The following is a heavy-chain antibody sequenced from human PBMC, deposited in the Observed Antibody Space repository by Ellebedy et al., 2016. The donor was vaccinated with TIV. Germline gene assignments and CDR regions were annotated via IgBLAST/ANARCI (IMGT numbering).Heavy chain of an antibody. CDR1: GFTFSSYA. Sequence: GESLKISCSASGFTFSSYAMHWVRQAPGKGLEYVSAINSNGGSTYYADSVKGRFTISRDNSKNTLYLPMSSLRAEDTAVYYCVKEQMITFGGVIVMSAFDIWGQGTMVTVSS. D-gene: IGHD3-16*02. J-gene: IGHJ3*02. CDR3: VKEQMITFGGVIVMSAFDI. V-gene: IGHV3-64D*06. CDR2: INSNGGST.